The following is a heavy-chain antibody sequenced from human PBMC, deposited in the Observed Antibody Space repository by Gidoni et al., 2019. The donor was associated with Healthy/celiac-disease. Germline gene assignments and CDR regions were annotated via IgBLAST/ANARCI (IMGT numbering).Heavy chain of an antibody. CDR3: AREGVVVAATLGGSFDY. J-gene: IGHJ4*02. CDR1: GFTFSSYE. Sequence: EVQLVESGVGLVQPGGSLRLSCAASGFTFSSYEMNWVRQAPGKGLEWVSYISSSGSTIYYADSVKGRFTISRDNAKNSLYLQMNSLRAEDTAVYYCAREGVVVAATLGGSFDYWGQGTLVTVSS. V-gene: IGHV3-48*03. D-gene: IGHD2-15*01. CDR2: ISSSGSTI.